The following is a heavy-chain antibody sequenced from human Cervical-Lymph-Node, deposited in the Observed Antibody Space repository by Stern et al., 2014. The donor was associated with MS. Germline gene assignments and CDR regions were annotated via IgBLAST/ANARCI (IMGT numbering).Heavy chain of an antibody. D-gene: IGHD2-15*01. CDR1: GFTFSTYA. CDR2: ISDSGVYM. V-gene: IGHV3-23*04. CDR3: AKELGRGVVVVPLYGLDV. J-gene: IGHJ6*02. Sequence: VQLVESGGGLVQPGGSLRLSCAASGFTFSTYAFSWVRQAPGKGLAWVSSISDSGVYMYYVDSVKGRFTISRDSSKSMLYLEMQSLRAEDTALYHCAKELGRGVVVVPLYGLDVWGQGTTVTASS.